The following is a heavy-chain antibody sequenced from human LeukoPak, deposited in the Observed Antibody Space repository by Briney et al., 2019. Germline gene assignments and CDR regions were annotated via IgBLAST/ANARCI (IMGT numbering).Heavy chain of an antibody. J-gene: IGHJ4*02. CDR1: GYTFISSG. CDR3: ATDLGYCSSTTCDTFDY. V-gene: IGHV1-18*01. Sequence: VASVKVSCKASGYTFISSGISWVRQAPGQGLEWMGWISTHDVNTKYAQKLQGRVTLTTDTPTSTAYMELRSLRSDDTAVYYCATDLGYCSSTTCDTFDYWGQGTLVTVSS. CDR2: ISTHDVNT. D-gene: IGHD2-2*01.